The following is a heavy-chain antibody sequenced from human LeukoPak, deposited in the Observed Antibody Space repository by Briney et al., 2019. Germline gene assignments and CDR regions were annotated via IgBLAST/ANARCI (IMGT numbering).Heavy chain of an antibody. D-gene: IGHD3-10*01. CDR3: ARTNFYGSGSLDY. Sequence: GESLKISCQGSGYSFTGYWIVWVRQMPGKRLEWMGIMYPGDSDTRYSPSFQGQVTISADKSISTAYLQWTSLKASDTAMYYCARTNFYGSGSLDYWGQGTLVTVSS. CDR1: GYSFTGYW. V-gene: IGHV5-51*01. J-gene: IGHJ4*02. CDR2: MYPGDSDT.